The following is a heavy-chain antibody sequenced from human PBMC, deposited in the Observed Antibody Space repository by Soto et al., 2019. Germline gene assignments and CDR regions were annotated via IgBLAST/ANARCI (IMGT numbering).Heavy chain of an antibody. CDR1: GGSFSGYY. CDR3: ARFMQVLTIQGRSANFDY. V-gene: IGHV4-34*01. CDR2: INHSGST. J-gene: IGHJ4*02. D-gene: IGHD3-3*01. Sequence: QVQLQQWGAGLLKPSETLSLTCAVYGGSFSGYYWSWIRQPPGKGLEWIGEINHSGSTNYNPSLKRRCTKSVDTSKNQFSLKLSSVTAADTAVYYCARFMQVLTIQGRSANFDYWGQGTLVTVSS.